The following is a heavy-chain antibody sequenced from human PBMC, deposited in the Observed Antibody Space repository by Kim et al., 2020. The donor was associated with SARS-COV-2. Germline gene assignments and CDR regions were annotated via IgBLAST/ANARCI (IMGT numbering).Heavy chain of an antibody. CDR2: INHSGST. CDR1: GGSFSGYY. CDR3: ARVKILRTYYDILTGYRY. D-gene: IGHD3-9*01. J-gene: IGHJ2*01. V-gene: IGHV4-34*01. Sequence: SETLSLTCAVYGGSFSGYYWSWIRQPPGKGLEWIGEINHSGSTNYNPSLKSRVTISVDTSKNQFSLKLSSVTAADTAVYYCARVKILRTYYDILTGYRY.